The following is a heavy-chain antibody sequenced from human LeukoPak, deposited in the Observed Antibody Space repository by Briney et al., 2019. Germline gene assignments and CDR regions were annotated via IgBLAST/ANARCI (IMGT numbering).Heavy chain of an antibody. J-gene: IGHJ5*02. D-gene: IGHD2-2*01. CDR1: GYTFTGYY. V-gene: IGHV1-2*06. Sequence: ASVKVSCKASGYTFTGYYMHWVRQAPGQGLEWMGRINPNSGGTNYAQKFQGRVTMTRDTSISTAYMELSRLRSDDTAVYYCAREREDIVVVPAAPGYNWFDPWGQGTLVTVSS. CDR2: INPNSGGT. CDR3: AREREDIVVVPAAPGYNWFDP.